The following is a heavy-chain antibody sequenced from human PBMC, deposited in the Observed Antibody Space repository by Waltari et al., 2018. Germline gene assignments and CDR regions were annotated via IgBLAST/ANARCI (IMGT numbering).Heavy chain of an antibody. Sequence: QVQLVESGGGVVQPGRSLRLSCAASEFTFSSYAIHWVRQAPGKGLEWVAVISNNERNIYYVDSVKGRFTISRDNSKKTLYLQMNSLRPEDTAMYYCVRDFCDRTKCHGMDVWGQGTTVTVSS. CDR2: ISNNERNI. J-gene: IGHJ6*02. D-gene: IGHD3-22*01. CDR3: VRDFCDRTKCHGMDV. CDR1: EFTFSSYA. V-gene: IGHV3-30*04.